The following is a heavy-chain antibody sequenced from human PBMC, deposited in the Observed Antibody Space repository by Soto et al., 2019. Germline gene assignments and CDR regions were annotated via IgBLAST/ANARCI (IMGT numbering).Heavy chain of an antibody. J-gene: IGHJ5*02. CDR3: AHRRPTDGYINWFDP. V-gene: IGHV2-5*02. CDR2: IYWDDDK. CDR1: GFSLSTSGVG. Sequence: QITLKESGPTLVKPTQTLTLTCTFSGFSLSTSGVGVGWIRQPPGKALEWLALIYWDDDKRYSPSLKSRLTITKDTSKNQVVLTVTNMDPVDTATYYCAHRRPTDGYINWFDPWGQGTLVTVSS. D-gene: IGHD5-18*01.